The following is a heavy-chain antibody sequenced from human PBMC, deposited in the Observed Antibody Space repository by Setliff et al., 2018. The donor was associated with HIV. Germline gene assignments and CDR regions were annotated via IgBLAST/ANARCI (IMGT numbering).Heavy chain of an antibody. CDR2: ISGSAGTT. CDR1: GLTFSSYA. V-gene: IGHV3-23*01. J-gene: IGHJ4*02. CDR3: ARVSVLRYFDY. D-gene: IGHD2-8*01. Sequence: PGGSLRLSCAASGLTFSSYAMSRVRQAPGKGLEWVSGISGSAGTTYYADSVKGRFTISRDNSKNTLYLQMNSLRAEDTAVYYCARVSVLRYFDYWGQGTLVTVSS.